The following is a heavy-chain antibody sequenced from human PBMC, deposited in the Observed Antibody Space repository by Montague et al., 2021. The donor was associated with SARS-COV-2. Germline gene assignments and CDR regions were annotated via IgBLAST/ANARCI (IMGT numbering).Heavy chain of an antibody. J-gene: IGHJ4*02. D-gene: IGHD2-15*01. Sequence: SETLSLTCAVSGGSITVYYWNWIRQPPGKGLEWLGRIDARGNTHYNPSLQSRLTMSVDTSKKQFSLKLTSVTAADTAFYYCAGDIGGGFLYYWGQGTLVTVSS. CDR3: AGDIGGGFLYY. CDR2: IDARGNT. CDR1: GGSITVYY. V-gene: IGHV4-4*07.